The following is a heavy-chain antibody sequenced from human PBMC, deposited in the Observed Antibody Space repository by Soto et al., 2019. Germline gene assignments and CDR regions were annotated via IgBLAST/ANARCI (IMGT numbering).Heavy chain of an antibody. CDR1: GGSFSGYY. CDR2: INHSGST. D-gene: IGHD3-10*01. V-gene: IGHV4-34*01. J-gene: IGHJ6*02. Sequence: SETLSLTCAVYGGSFSGYYWSWIRQPPGKGLEWIGEINHSGSTNYNPSLKSRVTISVDTSKNQFSLKLSSVTAADTAVYYCARGRRVRGVIRGNYYYYGMDVWGQGTTVTV. CDR3: ARGRRVRGVIRGNYYYYGMDV.